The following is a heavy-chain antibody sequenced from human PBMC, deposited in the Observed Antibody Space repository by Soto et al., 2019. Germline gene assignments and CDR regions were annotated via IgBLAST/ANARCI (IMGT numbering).Heavy chain of an antibody. CDR3: ARDPEGMVATSNFDY. CDR2: ISYDGSNK. Sequence: QVQLVESGGGVVQPGRSLRLSCAASGFTFSSYAMHWVRQAPGKGLEWVAVISYDGSNKYYADSVKGRFTISRDNSKNTLYLQVNSLRAEDTAVYYCARDPEGMVATSNFDYWGQGPLVTVST. D-gene: IGHD5-12*01. V-gene: IGHV3-30-3*01. CDR1: GFTFSSYA. J-gene: IGHJ4*02.